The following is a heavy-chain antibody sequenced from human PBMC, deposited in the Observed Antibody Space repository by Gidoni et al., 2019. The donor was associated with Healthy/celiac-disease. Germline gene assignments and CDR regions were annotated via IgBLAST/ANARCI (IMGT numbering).Heavy chain of an antibody. Sequence: QVQLVESGGGVVQPGRSLRLSCAASGFTFSSYGMHWVRQAPGKGLEWVAVISYDGSNKYYADSVKGRFTISRDNSKNTLYLQMNSLRAEDTAVYYCAKGRRGYCSSTSCYIVGNGMDVWGQGTTVTVSS. CDR3: AKGRRGYCSSTSCYIVGNGMDV. CDR1: GFTFSSYG. D-gene: IGHD2-2*02. J-gene: IGHJ6*02. V-gene: IGHV3-30*18. CDR2: ISYDGSNK.